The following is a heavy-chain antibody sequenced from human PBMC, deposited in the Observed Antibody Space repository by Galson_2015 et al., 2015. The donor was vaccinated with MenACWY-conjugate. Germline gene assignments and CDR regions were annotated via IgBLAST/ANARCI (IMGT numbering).Heavy chain of an antibody. V-gene: IGHV3-23*01. Sequence: SLRLSCAASGFTFSNCAMSWVRQAPGKGLEWVSGITGSDGRTFYAASVKGRFTISRDNSKNTVYLQMNSLRAEDTAVYFCARGLGTGSFSELDSWGQGILVTVSS. CDR1: GFTFSNCA. CDR2: ITGSDGRT. D-gene: IGHD1-26*01. J-gene: IGHJ4*02. CDR3: ARGLGTGSFSELDS.